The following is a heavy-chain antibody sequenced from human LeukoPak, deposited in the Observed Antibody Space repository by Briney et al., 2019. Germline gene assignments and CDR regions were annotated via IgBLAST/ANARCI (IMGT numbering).Heavy chain of an antibody. CDR2: INHSGST. D-gene: IGHD3-22*01. J-gene: IGHJ4*02. Sequence: SETLSLTCAVYGGSFSGFYWSWIRQPPGKGLEWIGEINHSGSTNYNPSLKSRVTMSVDTSKNQFSLKLSSVTAADTAVYYCASSSGYLYYFDYWGQGTLVTVS. CDR3: ASSSGYLYYFDY. V-gene: IGHV4-34*01. CDR1: GGSFSGFY.